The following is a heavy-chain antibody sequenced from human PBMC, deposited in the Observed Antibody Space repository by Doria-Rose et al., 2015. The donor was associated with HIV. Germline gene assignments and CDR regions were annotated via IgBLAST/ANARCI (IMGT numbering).Heavy chain of an antibody. J-gene: IGHJ4*02. CDR2: TYYTGTS. V-gene: IGHV4-31*03. CDR1: GASVSSRGYY. CDR3: ARMGSYRELDY. Sequence: VKPSETLSLTCSVSGASVSSRGYYWNWIRQVPGKGLESLGYTYYTGTSDYSPSLKSRLNMAVDTSKNQFSLKLSFVTVADTAVYYCARMGSYRELDYWGQGALVNVSA. D-gene: IGHD3-3*01.